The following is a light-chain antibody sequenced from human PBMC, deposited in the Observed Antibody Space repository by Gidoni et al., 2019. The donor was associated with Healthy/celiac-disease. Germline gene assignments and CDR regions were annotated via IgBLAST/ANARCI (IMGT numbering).Light chain of an antibody. CDR3: MQALQTPPYT. Sequence: DIVMNQSPLSLPVTPGEPASISCRSSPSLLHSNGYNYLDWYLQKPGQSPQLLIYLGSNRASGVPDRFSGSGSGTDFTLKISRVEAEDVGVYYCMQALQTPPYTFGQGTKLEIK. CDR1: PSLLHSNGYNY. J-gene: IGKJ2*01. CDR2: LGS. V-gene: IGKV2-28*01.